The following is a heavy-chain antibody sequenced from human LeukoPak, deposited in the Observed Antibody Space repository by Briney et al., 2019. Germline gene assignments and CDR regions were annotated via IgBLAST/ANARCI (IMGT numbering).Heavy chain of an antibody. CDR1: GGSISSYY. J-gene: IGHJ6*03. CDR3: ARDSVVVPAATFYYYYYMDV. D-gene: IGHD2-2*01. Sequence: SETLSLTCTVSGGSISSYYWSWIRQPAGKGLEWIGRIYTSGSTNYNPSLKSRVTMSVDTPKNQFSLKLSSVTAADTAVYYCARDSVVVPAATFYYYYYMDVWGKGTTVTVSS. CDR2: IYTSGST. V-gene: IGHV4-4*07.